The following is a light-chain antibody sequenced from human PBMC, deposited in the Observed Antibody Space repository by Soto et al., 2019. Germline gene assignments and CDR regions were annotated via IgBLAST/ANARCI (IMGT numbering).Light chain of an antibody. CDR2: EVS. J-gene: IGLJ2*01. CDR3: SSYTGSNNYVL. V-gene: IGLV2-8*01. CDR1: SSDVGAYNY. Sequence: QSALTQPPSASGSPGQSVTLSCTGTSSDVGAYNYVSWYQQHPGKAPKLMIYEVSKRPSGVPDRFSGSKSGNTASLTVSGLQAEDEADYYCSSYTGSNNYVLFGGGTKVTVL.